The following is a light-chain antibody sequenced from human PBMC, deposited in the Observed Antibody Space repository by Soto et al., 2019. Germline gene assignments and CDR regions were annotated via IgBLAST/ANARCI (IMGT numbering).Light chain of an antibody. J-gene: IGKJ1*01. CDR3: EQYGSAPRT. Sequence: EIVLTQSPGTLSLSPGERATLSCRASQSVSSTHLAWYQQKPGQAPRLLIYSASNRATGIPDRFSGSGSGTDFTLTISRLEPEDFAVYYCEQYGSAPRTFGQGTKVES. V-gene: IGKV3-20*01. CDR2: SAS. CDR1: QSVSSTH.